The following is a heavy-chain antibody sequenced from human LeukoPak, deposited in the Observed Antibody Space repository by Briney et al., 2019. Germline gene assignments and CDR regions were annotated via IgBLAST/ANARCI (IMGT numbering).Heavy chain of an antibody. Sequence: PGGSLRLSCAASGFTVRSNYMSWVRQAPGKGLEWVSIIYSGGSTYYADSVKGRFTISRDNSKNTLYFQMNSLRAEDTAVYYCARVPVWSGHLDAFDIWGQGTMVTVSS. V-gene: IGHV3-66*02. D-gene: IGHD3-3*01. CDR1: GFTVRSNY. J-gene: IGHJ3*02. CDR3: ARVPVWSGHLDAFDI. CDR2: IYSGGST.